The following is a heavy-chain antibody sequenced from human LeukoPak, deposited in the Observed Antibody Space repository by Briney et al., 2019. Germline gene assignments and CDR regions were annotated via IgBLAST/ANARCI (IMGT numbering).Heavy chain of an antibody. CDR2: IIPMFGTA. J-gene: IGHJ4*02. D-gene: IGHD2-15*01. Sequence: SVKVSCKASGGTFSSYGITWVRQAPGQGLEWMGGIIPMFGTANYAQKFQGRVTITSDDSTSTAYMELSSLRSEDTAVYYCARHDLGGRSPFDCWGQGTLVTVSS. CDR1: GGTFSSYG. CDR3: ARHDLGGRSPFDC. V-gene: IGHV1-69*01.